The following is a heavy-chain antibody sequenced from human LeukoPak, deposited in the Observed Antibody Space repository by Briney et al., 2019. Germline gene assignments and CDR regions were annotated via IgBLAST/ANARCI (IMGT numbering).Heavy chain of an antibody. CDR2: IYTSGST. CDR3: ARDTPSPSSSWGPYFDY. Sequence: PSETLSLTCTVSGGSISSYYLSWIRQAAGQGLEWIGRIYTSGSTNYNPSLKRRVHMSVDPSKNQFSLKLSSVTAADTAVYYCARDTPSPSSSWGPYFDYWGQGTLVSVSS. V-gene: IGHV4-4*07. D-gene: IGHD6-13*01. J-gene: IGHJ4*02. CDR1: GGSISSYY.